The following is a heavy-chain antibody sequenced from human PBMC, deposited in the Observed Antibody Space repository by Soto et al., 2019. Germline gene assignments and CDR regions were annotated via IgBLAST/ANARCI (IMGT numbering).Heavy chain of an antibody. J-gene: IGHJ5*02. CDR1: GYTFTSYY. D-gene: IGHD2-15*01. Sequence: GASVKVSCKASGYTFTSYYIHWVRQAPGQGLEWLGIINPSGGSTSYAQKFQGRVTMTRDTSTSTVYMELSSLRSEDTAVYYCARDLAVVPRLAFDPWGQGTLVTV. CDR2: INPSGGST. CDR3: ARDLAVVPRLAFDP. V-gene: IGHV1-46*01.